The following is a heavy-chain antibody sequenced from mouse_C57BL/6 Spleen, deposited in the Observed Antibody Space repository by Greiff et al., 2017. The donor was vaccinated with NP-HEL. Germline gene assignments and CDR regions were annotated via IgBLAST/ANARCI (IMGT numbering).Heavy chain of an antibody. Sequence: VQLKESGPGLVKPSQSLSLTCSVTGYSITSGYYWNWIRQFPGNKLEWMGYISYDGSNNYNPSLKNRISITRDTSKNQFFLKLNSVTTEDTATYYCAREGGSSGYVGFAYWGQGTLVTVSA. CDR2: ISYDGSN. D-gene: IGHD3-2*02. CDR3: AREGGSSGYVGFAY. V-gene: IGHV3-6*01. CDR1: GYSITSGYY. J-gene: IGHJ3*01.